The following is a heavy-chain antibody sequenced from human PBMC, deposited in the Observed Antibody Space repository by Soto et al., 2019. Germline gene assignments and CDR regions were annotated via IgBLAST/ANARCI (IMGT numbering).Heavy chain of an antibody. CDR3: ARARWVYYYGSGSYYWFDY. D-gene: IGHD3-10*01. CDR1: GGSISSGDCY. Sequence: SETLSLTCTVSGGSISSGDCYWSWIRQPPGKGLEWIGYIYYSGSTYYNPSLKSRVTISVDTSKNQFSLKLSSVTAADTAVYYCARARWVYYYGSGSYYWFDYWGQGTLVTVSS. V-gene: IGHV4-30-4*01. J-gene: IGHJ4*02. CDR2: IYYSGST.